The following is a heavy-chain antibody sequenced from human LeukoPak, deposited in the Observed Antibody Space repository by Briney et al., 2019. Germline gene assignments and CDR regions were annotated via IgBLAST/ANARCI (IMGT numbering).Heavy chain of an antibody. CDR1: GFTFSSYG. CDR2: ISYDGSNK. J-gene: IGHJ4*02. CDR3: AKAQSTSGWYAGGFDY. V-gene: IGHV3-30*18. Sequence: PGGSLRLSCAASGFTFSSYGMPWVRQAPGKGLEWVAVISYDGSNKYYADSVKGRFTISRDNSKNTLYLQMNSLRAEDTAVYYCAKAQSTSGWYAGGFDYWGQGTLVTVSS. D-gene: IGHD6-19*01.